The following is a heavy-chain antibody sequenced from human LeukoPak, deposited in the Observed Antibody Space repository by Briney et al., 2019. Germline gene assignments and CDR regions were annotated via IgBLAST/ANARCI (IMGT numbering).Heavy chain of an antibody. CDR2: IYYSGST. CDR1: GGSISSGDYY. J-gene: IGHJ4*02. D-gene: IGHD3-3*01. V-gene: IGHV4-30-4*08. CDR3: AISLTIFGVVTD. Sequence: PSETLSLTCTVSGGSISSGDYYWSWIRQPPGKGLEWIGYIYYSGSTYYNPSLKSRVTISVDTSKNQFSLKLSSVTAADTAVYYCAISLTIFGVVTDWGQGTLVTVSS.